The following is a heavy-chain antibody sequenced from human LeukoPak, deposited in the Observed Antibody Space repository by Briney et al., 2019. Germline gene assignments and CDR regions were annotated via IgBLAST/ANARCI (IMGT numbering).Heavy chain of an antibody. Sequence: SVKVSCKASGGTFSSYAISWVRQAPGQGLEWMGGIIPISGTANYAQKFQGRVTITADESTSTAYMELSSLRSEDTAVYYCAGRPMRDHPYYFDYWGQGTLVTVSS. CDR3: AGRPMRDHPYYFDY. D-gene: IGHD1-14*01. J-gene: IGHJ4*02. CDR1: GGTFSSYA. CDR2: IIPISGTA. V-gene: IGHV1-69*13.